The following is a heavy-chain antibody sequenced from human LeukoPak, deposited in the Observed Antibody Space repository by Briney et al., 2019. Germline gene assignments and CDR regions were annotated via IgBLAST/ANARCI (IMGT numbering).Heavy chain of an antibody. V-gene: IGHV1-69*05. D-gene: IGHD3-10*01. J-gene: IGHJ5*02. Sequence: GASVKVSCKASGGTFSSYAISWVRQAPGQGLEWMGGIIPIFGTANYAQKFQGRVTITTDESTSTAYMELSSLRSEDTAVYYCARAYYYGSGSYYGGFHWFDPWGQGTLVTVSS. CDR3: ARAYYYGSGSYYGGFHWFDP. CDR2: IIPIFGTA. CDR1: GGTFSSYA.